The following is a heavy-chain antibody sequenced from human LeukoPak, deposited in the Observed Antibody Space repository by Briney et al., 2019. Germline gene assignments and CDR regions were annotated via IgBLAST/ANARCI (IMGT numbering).Heavy chain of an antibody. Sequence: PGGSLRLSCAASGFTFSSYGMHWVRQAPGKGLEWVAVISYDGGKKYYADSVKGRVTISRDDGKNTLYLHMNSLRDDDTAVYYAAAGKRYAFDYWGQGILVTVSS. CDR1: GFTFSSYG. CDR3: AAGKRYAFDY. CDR2: ISYDGGKK. J-gene: IGHJ4*02. D-gene: IGHD3-9*01. V-gene: IGHV3-30*03.